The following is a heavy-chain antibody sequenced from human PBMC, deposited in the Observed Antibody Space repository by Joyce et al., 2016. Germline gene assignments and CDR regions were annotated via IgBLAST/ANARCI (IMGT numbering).Heavy chain of an antibody. J-gene: IGHJ6*03. D-gene: IGHD5-18*01. CDR3: AKAAYRYDYRDGHDYYYMDV. Sequence: QVQLVQSGAEVKKPGCSMKVSCKASGGTFNSYGIHWVRQAPGQGLEWMGGVISVLATTDYAQKFQARFTITADKSTSTAYIEVSSLGSEDTAVYYCAKAAYRYDYRDGHDYYYMDVWGEGTTVTVSS. CDR1: GGTFNSYG. V-gene: IGHV1-69*06. CDR2: VISVLATT.